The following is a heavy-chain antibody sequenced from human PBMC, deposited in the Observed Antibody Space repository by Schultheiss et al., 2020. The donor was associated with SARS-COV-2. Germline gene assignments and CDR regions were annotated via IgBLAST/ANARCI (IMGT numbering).Heavy chain of an antibody. CDR2: IYSGGST. CDR3: ARAQSYYYGSGSYFFPADAFDI. Sequence: GGSLRLSCAASGFTFSSYAMSWVRQAPGKGLEWVSVIYSGGSTYYADSVKGRFTISRDNSKNTLYLQMNSLRAEDTAVYYCARAQSYYYGSGSYFFPADAFDIWGQGTMVTVSS. D-gene: IGHD3-10*01. V-gene: IGHV3-53*01. J-gene: IGHJ3*02. CDR1: GFTFSSYA.